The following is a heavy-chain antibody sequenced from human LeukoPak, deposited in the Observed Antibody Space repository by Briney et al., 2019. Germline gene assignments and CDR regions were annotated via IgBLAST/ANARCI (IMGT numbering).Heavy chain of an antibody. CDR1: GFTFSNYA. CDR3: AKDQYCTSTSCYVGY. J-gene: IGHJ4*02. CDR2: IRVGGEI. Sequence: GGSLRLSCAASGFTFSNYAMNWVRQAPGKGLEWVSGIRVGGEIYYADSVKGRFIISRDNSKNTLYLQMNSLRAEDTAVYYCAKDQYCTSTSCYVGYWGQGTLVTVSS. V-gene: IGHV3-23*01. D-gene: IGHD2-2*01.